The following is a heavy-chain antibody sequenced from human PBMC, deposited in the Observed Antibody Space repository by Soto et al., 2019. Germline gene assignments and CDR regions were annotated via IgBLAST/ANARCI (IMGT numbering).Heavy chain of an antibody. CDR3: NLIPAAPTTSESFDY. J-gene: IGHJ4*02. CDR2: IIPIFGTA. V-gene: IGHV1-69*13. Sequence: GASLKVSCKASGGTFSSYAISWVRQAPGQGLEWMGGIIPIFGTANYAQKFQGRVTITADESTSTAYMELSSLRSEDTAVYYCNLIPAAPTTSESFDYWGQGTLVTVSS. CDR1: GGTFSSYA. D-gene: IGHD2-2*01.